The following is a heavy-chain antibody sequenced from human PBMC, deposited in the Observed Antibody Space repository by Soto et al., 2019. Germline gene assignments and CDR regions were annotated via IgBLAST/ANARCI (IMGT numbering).Heavy chain of an antibody. V-gene: IGHV3-53*01. Sequence: EVQLVESGGGLIQPGGSLRLSCAVSGFTVSNNYMSWVRQAPGKGLEGVSVIYSGGYTAYGDSVKGRFTISRDNSKNTLYFKMNGRGPDDPAVYYCAPQRGGGGYWGQGTLVTVSS. CDR3: APQRGGGGY. CDR2: IYSGGYT. J-gene: IGHJ4*02. CDR1: GFTVSNNY. D-gene: IGHD6-25*01.